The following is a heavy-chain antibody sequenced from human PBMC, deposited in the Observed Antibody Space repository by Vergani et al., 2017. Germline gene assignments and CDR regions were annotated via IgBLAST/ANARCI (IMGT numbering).Heavy chain of an antibody. CDR1: GDIFNNYT. CDR3: ARVSPGDNSGWEPFDY. Sequence: QVHLEQSGTEVKKPGSSVKVSCKVSGDIFNNYTVTWVRQAPGQGLEWMGRIIPIIRLATSAQKFQDRVKITGDTSTNTVYMEMNNLRSEDTAVYYCARVSPGDNSGWEPFDYWLQGTLVTVSS. CDR2: IIPIIRLA. V-gene: IGHV1-69*02. D-gene: IGHD6-19*01. J-gene: IGHJ4*02.